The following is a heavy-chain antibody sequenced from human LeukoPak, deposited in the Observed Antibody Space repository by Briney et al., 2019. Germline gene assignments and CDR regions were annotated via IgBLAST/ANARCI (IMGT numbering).Heavy chain of an antibody. Sequence: SETLSLTCAIYGGAFSNFYSSWIRQTPGKGLEWMGEINHSGSTSNRPSLKSRVTMLMDTSGRQFSLRLSSVTAADAALYYCARGPYCNTSTRYPYYFDSWGQGTLVTVSS. CDR1: GGAFSNFY. J-gene: IGHJ4*02. V-gene: IGHV4-34*01. D-gene: IGHD2/OR15-2a*01. CDR2: INHSGST. CDR3: ARGPYCNTSTRYPYYFDS.